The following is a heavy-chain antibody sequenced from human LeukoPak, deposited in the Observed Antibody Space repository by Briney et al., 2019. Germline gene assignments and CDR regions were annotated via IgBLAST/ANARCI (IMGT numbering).Heavy chain of an antibody. D-gene: IGHD3-22*01. Sequence: GGTLRLSCAASGFTFSSYGMSWVRQAPGKGLEWVSAISGSGGSTYYADSVKGRFTISRENSKNTLYLQMNSLRAEDTAVYYCARVDYDSSGYYPGVFDYWGQGTLVTVSS. CDR2: ISGSGGST. CDR3: ARVDYDSSGYYPGVFDY. V-gene: IGHV3-23*01. J-gene: IGHJ4*02. CDR1: GFTFSSYG.